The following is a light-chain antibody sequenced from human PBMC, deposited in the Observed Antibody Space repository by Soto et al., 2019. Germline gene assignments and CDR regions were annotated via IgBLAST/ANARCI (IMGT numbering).Light chain of an antibody. Sequence: DILMTQTPSSVSASVGDRVTITCRASQSISSYLNWYQQKPGKAPKLLIYAASSLQSEVPSRFSGSGSGTDFTLTISSLQPEDFATYYCHQSYSTLAITFGQGTRLEI. V-gene: IGKV1-39*01. CDR2: AAS. J-gene: IGKJ5*01. CDR1: QSISSY. CDR3: HQSYSTLAIT.